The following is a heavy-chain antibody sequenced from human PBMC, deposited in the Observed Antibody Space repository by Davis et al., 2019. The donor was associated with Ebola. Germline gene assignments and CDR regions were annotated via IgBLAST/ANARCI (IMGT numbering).Heavy chain of an antibody. CDR3: ARSYCSGGSCYSP. J-gene: IGHJ5*02. Sequence: GSLRLSCAVYSGSFSGYYWSWIRQPPGKGLEWIGEINHSGSTNYNPSLKSRVTISVDTSKNQFSLKLSSVTAADTAVYYCARSYCSGGSCYSPWGQGTLVTVSS. D-gene: IGHD2-15*01. CDR2: INHSGST. V-gene: IGHV4-34*01. CDR1: SGSFSGYY.